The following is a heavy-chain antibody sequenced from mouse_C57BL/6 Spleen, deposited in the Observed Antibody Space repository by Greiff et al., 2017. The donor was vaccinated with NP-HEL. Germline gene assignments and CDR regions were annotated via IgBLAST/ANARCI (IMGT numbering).Heavy chain of an antibody. D-gene: IGHD1-1*01. J-gene: IGHJ4*01. CDR1: GYTFTSYG. Sequence: VQGVESGAELARPGASVKLSCKASGYTFTSYGISWVKQRTGQGLEWIGEIYPRSGNTYYNEKFKGKATLTADKSSSTAYMELRSLTSEDSAVYVGAREDGSSLYYAMDYWGKGTSVTVAS. CDR3: AREDGSSLYYAMDY. CDR2: IYPRSGNT. V-gene: IGHV1-81*01.